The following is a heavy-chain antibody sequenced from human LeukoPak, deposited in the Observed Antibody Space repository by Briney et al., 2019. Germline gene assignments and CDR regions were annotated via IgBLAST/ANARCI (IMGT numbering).Heavy chain of an antibody. CDR3: ARTYYYGSGSYYLPPYYYYYMDV. D-gene: IGHD3-10*01. CDR1: GYTFTGYY. CDR2: INPNNGGT. J-gene: IGHJ6*03. Sequence: ASVKVSCKASGYTFTGYYMHWVRQAPGQGLEWMGRINPNNGGTNYAQKFQGRVTMNRDTSISTAYMELSRLRSDDTAVYYCARTYYYGSGSYYLPPYYYYYMDVWGKGTTVTVSS. V-gene: IGHV1-2*02.